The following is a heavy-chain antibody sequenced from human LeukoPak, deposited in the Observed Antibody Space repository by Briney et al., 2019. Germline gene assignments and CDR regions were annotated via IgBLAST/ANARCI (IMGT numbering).Heavy chain of an antibody. D-gene: IGHD3-22*01. CDR1: GFTFSTYT. Sequence: GGSLRLSCAASGFTFSTYTMHWVRQAPGKGLEYVSAISGNGGNTYYANSVKGRFTISRDNSKNTLYLQMGSLRAEDTAVYYCARGRYYYDSSGYSYAYYFDYWGQGTLVTVSS. V-gene: IGHV3-64*01. J-gene: IGHJ4*02. CDR3: ARGRYYYDSSGYSYAYYFDY. CDR2: ISGNGGNT.